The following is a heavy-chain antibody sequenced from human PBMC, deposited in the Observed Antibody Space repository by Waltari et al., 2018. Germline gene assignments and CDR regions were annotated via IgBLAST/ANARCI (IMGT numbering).Heavy chain of an antibody. J-gene: IGHJ5*02. CDR1: GGSISSYY. Sequence: QVQLQESGPGLVKPSETLSLTCTVSGGSISSYYWSWIRQPAGKGLEWIGRIYTSGGTTYNPSLKSRVTMSVDTSKNQFSLKLSSVTAADTAVYYCARDDPNDILTGYSVRGWFDPLGQGTLVTVSS. D-gene: IGHD3-9*01. CDR3: ARDDPNDILTGYSVRGWFDP. CDR2: IYTSGGT. V-gene: IGHV4-4*07.